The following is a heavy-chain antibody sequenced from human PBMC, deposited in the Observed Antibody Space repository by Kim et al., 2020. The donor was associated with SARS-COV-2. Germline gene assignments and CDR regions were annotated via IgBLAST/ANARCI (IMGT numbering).Heavy chain of an antibody. V-gene: IGHV3-7*01. Sequence: GGSLRLSCAASGFTFNKYWMTWVRQAPGKGLEWVANIKHDGSEKYYVDSVKGRFTISRDNAKNSLYLQMNSLRVEDTAVYYCATTRATDYWGQGTLVTV. CDR2: IKHDGSEK. CDR3: ATTRATDY. D-gene: IGHD1-26*01. CDR1: GFTFNKYW. J-gene: IGHJ4*02.